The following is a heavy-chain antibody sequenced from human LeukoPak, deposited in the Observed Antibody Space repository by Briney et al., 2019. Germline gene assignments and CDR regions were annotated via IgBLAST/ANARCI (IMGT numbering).Heavy chain of an antibody. CDR2: IYYSGST. CDR3: ARAVYSSSWYDY. CDR1: GASISSSSYY. J-gene: IGHJ4*02. V-gene: IGHV4-39*02. Sequence: SETLSLTCTVSGASISSSSYYWGWIRQSPGKGLEWIGSIYYSGSTYFNPSLKSRVTMSVDTSKNHFSLKLSSVTAADTAVYYCARAVYSSSWYDYWGQGTLVTVSS. D-gene: IGHD6-13*01.